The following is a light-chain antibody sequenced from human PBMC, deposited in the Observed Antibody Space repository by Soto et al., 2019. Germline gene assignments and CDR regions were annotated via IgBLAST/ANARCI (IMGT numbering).Light chain of an antibody. J-gene: IGLJ1*01. CDR3: SSYTSGSTPCV. CDR1: SSDFYGFNY. Sequence: QSVLTQPASVSGSPGQSITISCTGTSSDFYGFNYVSWYQQLPGKVPKLLIYEVTSRPSGVSNRFSGSKSGDTASLTISGLLAEDEAYYYCSSYTSGSTPCVFGTGTKVTVL. V-gene: IGLV2-14*01. CDR2: EVT.